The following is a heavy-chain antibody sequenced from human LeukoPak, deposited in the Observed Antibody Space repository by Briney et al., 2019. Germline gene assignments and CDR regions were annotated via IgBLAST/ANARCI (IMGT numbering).Heavy chain of an antibody. D-gene: IGHD1-1*01. V-gene: IGHV3-30*02. CDR1: GFTFSTYS. J-gene: IGHJ4*02. Sequence: GGSLRLSCAASGFTFSTYSMHWVRQAPGKGLEWVAFISNDGSNKYYADSVKGRFTISRDTSKNTLYLQMNSLRAEDTAVYYCSKDSTTVTTMAIDYWGQGTLVTVSS. CDR2: ISNDGSNK. CDR3: SKDSTTVTTMAIDY.